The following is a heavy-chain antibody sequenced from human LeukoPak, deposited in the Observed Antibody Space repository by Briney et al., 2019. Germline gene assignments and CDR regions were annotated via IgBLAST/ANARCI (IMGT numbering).Heavy chain of an antibody. V-gene: IGHV3-15*07. Sequence: GGSLRLSCAASGFTFSNAWMNWVRQAPGKGLEWVGRIKSKTDGGTTDYAAPVKGRFTISGDDSKNTLYLQMNSLKTEDTAVYYCTTSYYDFWSGYYLFDYWGQGTLVTVSS. CDR1: GFTFSNAW. D-gene: IGHD3-3*01. CDR2: IKSKTDGGTT. J-gene: IGHJ4*02. CDR3: TTSYYDFWSGYYLFDY.